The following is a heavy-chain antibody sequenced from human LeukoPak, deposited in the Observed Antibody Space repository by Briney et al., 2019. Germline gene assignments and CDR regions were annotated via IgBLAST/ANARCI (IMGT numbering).Heavy chain of an antibody. CDR2: IIPIFGTA. V-gene: IGHV1-69*13. Sequence: VASVTVSCTASGGTFSSYAISWVRQAPGQGLEWMGGIIPIFGTANYAQKFQGRVTITADESTSTAYMELSSLGSEDTAVYYCARDTDFDSSGWYYVYWGQGTLVTVSS. CDR3: ARDTDFDSSGWYYVY. J-gene: IGHJ4*02. CDR1: GGTFSSYA. D-gene: IGHD6-19*01.